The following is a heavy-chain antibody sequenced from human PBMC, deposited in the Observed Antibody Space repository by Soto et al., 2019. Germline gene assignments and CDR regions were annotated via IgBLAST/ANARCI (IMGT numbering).Heavy chain of an antibody. CDR1: GGSISSYY. V-gene: IGHV4-59*01. CDR3: ARDHGAALRLISRTAYYYYGMDV. Sequence: PSETLSLTCTASGGSISSYYWSWIPQPPGKGLEWIGYIYYSGTTNYNPSLKSRVTISIDTSKNQFSLKLSSVTAADTAVYDCARDHGAALRLISRTAYYYYGMDVWGQGTTVTGSS. J-gene: IGHJ6*02. CDR2: IYYSGTT. D-gene: IGHD6-6*01.